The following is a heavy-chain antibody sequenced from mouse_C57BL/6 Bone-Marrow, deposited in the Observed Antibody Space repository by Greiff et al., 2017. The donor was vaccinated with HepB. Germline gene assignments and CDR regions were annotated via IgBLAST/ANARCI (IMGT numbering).Heavy chain of an antibody. J-gene: IGHJ2*01. CDR3: ARQGDFDY. CDR1: GFTFSSYG. Sequence: DVKLVESGGDLVKPGGSLKLSCAASGFTFSSYGMSWVRQTPDKRLEWVATISSGGSYTYYPDSVKGRFTISRDNAKNTLYPQMSSLKSEDTAMYYCARQGDFDYWGQGTTLTVSS. V-gene: IGHV5-6*02. CDR2: ISSGGSYT.